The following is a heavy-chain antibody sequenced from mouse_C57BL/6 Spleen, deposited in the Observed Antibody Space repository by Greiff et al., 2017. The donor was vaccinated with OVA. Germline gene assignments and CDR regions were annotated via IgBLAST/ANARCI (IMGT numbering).Heavy chain of an antibody. V-gene: IGHV14-2*01. Sequence: EVQLQQSGAELVKPGASVKLSCTASGFNIKDYYMHWVKQRTEQGLEWIGRIDPEEGENKAAPKFQGKATITADTSSNTAYLQLSSLTSEDTAVYYCAREGYGSAPYWYFDVWGTGTTVTVSS. CDR3: AREGYGSAPYWYFDV. CDR2: IDPEEGEN. CDR1: GFNIKDYY. J-gene: IGHJ1*03. D-gene: IGHD1-1*01.